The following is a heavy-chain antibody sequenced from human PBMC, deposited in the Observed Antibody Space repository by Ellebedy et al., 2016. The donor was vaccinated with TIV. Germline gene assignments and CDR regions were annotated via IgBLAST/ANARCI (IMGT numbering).Heavy chain of an antibody. D-gene: IGHD1-26*01. V-gene: IGHV3-53*01. CDR3: ARGCWELQGAMDV. J-gene: IGHJ6*02. Sequence: GESLKISCAASGFTVSSNYISWVRQAPGKGLKWVSVIYSGGGTFYADSVKGRFTISSDNSKNTLYLQMNSLRAEDTAVYYCARGCWELQGAMDVWGQGTTVTVSS. CDR1: GFTVSSNY. CDR2: IYSGGGT.